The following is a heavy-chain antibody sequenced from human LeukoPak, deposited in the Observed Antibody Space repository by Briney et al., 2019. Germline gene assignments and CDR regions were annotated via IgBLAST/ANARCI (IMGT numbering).Heavy chain of an antibody. CDR2: ISGSGGST. J-gene: IGHJ5*02. V-gene: IGHV3-23*01. D-gene: IGHD6-19*01. CDR1: GFTFSSYA. Sequence: GASLRLSCAASGFTFSSYAMSWVRQAPGKGLEWVSAISGSGGSTYYADSVKGRFTISRDNSKKTLYLQMNSLRAEDTAVYYCAKAFLPGIAVAGQFPASWGQGTLVTVSS. CDR3: AKAFLPGIAVAGQFPAS.